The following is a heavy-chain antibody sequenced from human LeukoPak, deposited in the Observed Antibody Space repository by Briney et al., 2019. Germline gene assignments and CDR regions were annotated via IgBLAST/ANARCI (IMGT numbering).Heavy chain of an antibody. Sequence: PGGSLRLSCAASGFSFSTHGFHWVRQAPGKGVEWVAVIWYDGSQKKYADSVKGRFTISRDDSKSMVYLQMNSLRADDTAVYHCARDLGSWDYKTCYFDAWGQGTLVTVSS. CDR1: GFSFSTHG. CDR3: ARDLGSWDYKTCYFDA. J-gene: IGHJ5*02. D-gene: IGHD1-26*01. V-gene: IGHV3-33*01. CDR2: IWYDGSQK.